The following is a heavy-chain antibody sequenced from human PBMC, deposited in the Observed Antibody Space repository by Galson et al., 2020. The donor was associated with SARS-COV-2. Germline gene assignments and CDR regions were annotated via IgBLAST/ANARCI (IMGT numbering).Heavy chain of an antibody. Sequence: TGGSLRLSCAPSGFAFSDYGIHWVRQAPGKGLQWVAVIWYDGSKTYYADSVKGRFTISRDNSKKTLYLQMNSLGVDDTAMYYCARERSYGGISRSFDVWGQGTMVTVSS. V-gene: IGHV3-33*01. D-gene: IGHD4-17*01. CDR3: ARERSYGGISRSFDV. CDR2: IWYDGSKT. J-gene: IGHJ3*01. CDR1: GFAFSDYG.